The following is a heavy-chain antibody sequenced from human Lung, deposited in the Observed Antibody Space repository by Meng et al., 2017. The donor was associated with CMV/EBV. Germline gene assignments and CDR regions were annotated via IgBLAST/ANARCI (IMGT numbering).Heavy chain of an antibody. CDR2: ISFDGSNK. CDR3: ARDLKAAVTSYYYHYGLDV. V-gene: IGHV3-30-3*01. J-gene: IGHJ6*02. Sequence: GESXKISXAASGFKFSNYPVHWVRQAPGKGLEWVAVISFDGSNKFYAESVKGRFTISRDNSKNTLYLQMNSLRAEDTALYYCARDLKAAVTSYYYHYGLDVWGQRXTVTVSS. D-gene: IGHD6-13*01. CDR1: GFKFSNYP.